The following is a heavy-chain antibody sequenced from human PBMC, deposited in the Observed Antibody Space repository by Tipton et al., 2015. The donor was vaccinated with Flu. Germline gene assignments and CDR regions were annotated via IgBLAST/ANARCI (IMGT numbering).Heavy chain of an antibody. J-gene: IGHJ4*02. V-gene: IGHV3-33*03. D-gene: IGHD3-10*01. Sequence: SLRLSCATSGFSFSYYGMHWVRQAPGKGLEWVAVIWYDGSKKYYADSVKGRFTVSRDNSKNNVYLQLNSLRAEDTAVYYCAKTVVRGDTIPYYLDSWGQGTLVTVSS. CDR2: IWYDGSKK. CDR1: GFSFSYYG. CDR3: AKTVVRGDTIPYYLDS.